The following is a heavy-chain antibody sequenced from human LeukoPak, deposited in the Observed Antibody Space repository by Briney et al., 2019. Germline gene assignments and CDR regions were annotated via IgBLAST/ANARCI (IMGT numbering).Heavy chain of an antibody. CDR3: ATSGLAYSSGWYNFQH. D-gene: IGHD6-19*01. Sequence: ASVKVSCKASGYTFTSYDINWVRQATGQGLEWMGGFDPEDGETIYAQKFQGRVTMTEDTSTDTAYMELSSLRSEDTAVYYCATSGLAYSSGWYNFQHWGQGTLVTVSS. V-gene: IGHV1-24*01. CDR1: GYTFTSYD. J-gene: IGHJ1*01. CDR2: FDPEDGET.